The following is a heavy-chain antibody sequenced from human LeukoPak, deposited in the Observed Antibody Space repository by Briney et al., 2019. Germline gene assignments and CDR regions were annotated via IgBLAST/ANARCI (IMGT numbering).Heavy chain of an antibody. D-gene: IGHD6-13*01. V-gene: IGHV1-3*01. CDR2: INAGNGNT. CDR3: ARDPLGSSRPYYFDY. Sequence: ASVKVSCKASGYTFSSYAMHWVRQAPGQRLEWMGWINAGNGNTKYSQKFQGRVTITRDTSASTAYMELSSLRSEDTAVYYCARDPLGSSRPYYFDYWGQGTLVTVSS. CDR1: GYTFSSYA. J-gene: IGHJ4*02.